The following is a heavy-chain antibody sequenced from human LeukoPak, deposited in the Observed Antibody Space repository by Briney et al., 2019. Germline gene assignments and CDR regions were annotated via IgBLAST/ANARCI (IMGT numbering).Heavy chain of an antibody. J-gene: IGHJ5*02. Sequence: GASVKVSCKASGYTFTSYGISWVRQAPGQGLEWMGWISAYNGNTNYAQKLQGRVTMTTDTSTSTAYMELGSLRSDDTAVYYCARVSRVSGYGSGFKGSGLFDPWGQGTLVTVSS. CDR1: GYTFTSYG. V-gene: IGHV1-18*01. D-gene: IGHD3-10*01. CDR3: ARVSRVSGYGSGFKGSGLFDP. CDR2: ISAYNGNT.